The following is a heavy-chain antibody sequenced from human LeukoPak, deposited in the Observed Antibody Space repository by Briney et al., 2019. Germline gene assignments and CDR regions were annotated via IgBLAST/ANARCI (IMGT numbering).Heavy chain of an antibody. Sequence: PSETLSLTCIVSGGSISSYSWNWIRQSPGKGLEWIGYRSHSGTTSYSSSLKSRVTISVDTSKNQLSLKLTSVTAADTAVYYCARWDDSAWAFGNWGPGTLVTVSS. V-gene: IGHV4-59*08. CDR2: RSHSGTT. CDR3: ARWDDSAWAFGN. CDR1: GGSISSYS. D-gene: IGHD6-19*01. J-gene: IGHJ4*02.